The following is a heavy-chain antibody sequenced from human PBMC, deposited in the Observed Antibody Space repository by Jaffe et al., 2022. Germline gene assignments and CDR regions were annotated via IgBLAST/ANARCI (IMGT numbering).Heavy chain of an antibody. CDR2: ISSSGSTI. V-gene: IGHV3-48*03. CDR3: ARDSRTSGYDYEDEYYYYYYMDV. D-gene: IGHD5-12*01. Sequence: EVQLVESGGGLVQPGGSLRLSCAASGFTFSSYEMNWVRQAPGKGLEWVSYISSSGSTIYYADSVKGRFTISRDNAKNSLYLQMNSLRAEDTAVYYCARDSRTSGYDYEDEYYYYYYMDVWGKGTTVTVSS. J-gene: IGHJ6*03. CDR1: GFTFSSYE.